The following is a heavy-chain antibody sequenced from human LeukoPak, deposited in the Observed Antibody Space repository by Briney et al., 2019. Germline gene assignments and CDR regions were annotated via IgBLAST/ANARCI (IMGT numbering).Heavy chain of an antibody. V-gene: IGHV4-59*12. Sequence: SETLSLTCTVSGGSISSYYWSWIRQPPGKGLEWIGYIYYSGSTNYNPSLKSRVTISVDTSKNQFSLKLSSVTAADTAAYYCAREAVGLGIGYWGQGTLVTVSS. CDR1: GGSISSYY. J-gene: IGHJ4*02. D-gene: IGHD3/OR15-3a*01. CDR2: IYYSGST. CDR3: AREAVGLGIGY.